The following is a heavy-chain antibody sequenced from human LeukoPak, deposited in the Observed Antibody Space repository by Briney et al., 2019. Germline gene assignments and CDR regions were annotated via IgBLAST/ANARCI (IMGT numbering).Heavy chain of an antibody. CDR2: INPSGGST. J-gene: IGHJ4*02. CDR1: GYTFTSYY. V-gene: IGHV1-46*01. CDR3: ARDHIVGATYY. Sequence: ASVKVSCKASGYTFTSYYMHWVRQAPGQGLEWMGIINPSGGSTSYAQKFQGRVTMTRDTSTSTVYMELSSLRSEDTAVYHCARDHIVGATYYWGQGTLVTVSS. D-gene: IGHD1-26*01.